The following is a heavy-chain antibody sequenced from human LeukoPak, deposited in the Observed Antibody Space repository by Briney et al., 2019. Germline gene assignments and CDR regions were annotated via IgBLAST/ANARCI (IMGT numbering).Heavy chain of an antibody. CDR3: ARSVGAPQDY. Sequence: PGGSLRLSCAASGFTFSSYSMNWVRQAPGKGLEWVSHISGSSTSMYYADSVKGRFTISRDNAKNSLYLQMDSLRAEDTAVYYCARSVGAPQDYWGQGTLVTVSS. CDR2: ISGSSTSM. J-gene: IGHJ4*02. V-gene: IGHV3-48*04. CDR1: GFTFSSYS. D-gene: IGHD1-26*01.